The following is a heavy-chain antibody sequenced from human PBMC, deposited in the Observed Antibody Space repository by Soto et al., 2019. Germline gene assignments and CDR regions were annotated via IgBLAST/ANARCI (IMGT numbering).Heavy chain of an antibody. V-gene: IGHV3-30-3*01. J-gene: IGHJ4*02. CDR3: AREEFEAGRGDFGC. Sequence: QVQVVESGGGVVQPGGSLRLSCAASGFTFSTSAMHWVRQAPGKGLEWLAMISYGGNNNYYADSVKGRFTVSRDISESTLYLQMHSLRTEDTAVYYCAREEFEAGRGDFGCWGQGTLVSVSS. CDR2: ISYGGNNN. D-gene: IGHD2-21*01. CDR1: GFTFSTSA.